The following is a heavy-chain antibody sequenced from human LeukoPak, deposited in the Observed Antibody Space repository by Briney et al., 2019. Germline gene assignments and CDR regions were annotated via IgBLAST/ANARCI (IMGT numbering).Heavy chain of an antibody. CDR3: ARRSGGWFDT. D-gene: IGHD1-26*01. J-gene: IGHJ5*02. V-gene: IGHV4-59*08. CDR1: GGSISSYY. Sequence: SETLSLTCVVSGGSISSYYWSWIRQPPGKGLEWIGYMDYSGSTNYNPSLKSRVTISVDTSKNQFSLKLSSVTAADTAVYYCARRSGGWFDTWGQGTVVTVSS. CDR2: MDYSGST.